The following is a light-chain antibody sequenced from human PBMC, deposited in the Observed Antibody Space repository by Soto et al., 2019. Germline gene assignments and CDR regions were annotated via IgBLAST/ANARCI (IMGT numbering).Light chain of an antibody. V-gene: IGLV2-8*01. CDR3: SSYAANNIHYV. CDR2: EVS. CDR1: STDVGGYNY. Sequence: QSALTQPPSASGSAGQSVTISCTGTSTDVGGYNYVSWYQQHPGKAPKLMIYEVSKRPSGVPDRFSGSKSGNTASLTVSGLQAEDEADYYCSSYAANNIHYVFGTGTKVTLL. J-gene: IGLJ1*01.